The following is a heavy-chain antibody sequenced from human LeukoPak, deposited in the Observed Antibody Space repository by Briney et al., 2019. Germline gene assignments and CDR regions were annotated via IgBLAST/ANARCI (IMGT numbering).Heavy chain of an antibody. Sequence: SETLSLTCAVYGGSFSSYYWSWIRQPAGKGLEWIGRIYTSGSTNYNPSLKSRVTMSVDTSRNQFSLKLSSVTAADTAVYYCARGCRGTDFDYWGQGTLVTVSS. CDR2: IYTSGST. J-gene: IGHJ4*02. D-gene: IGHD3-16*01. V-gene: IGHV4-59*10. CDR1: GGSFSSYY. CDR3: ARGCRGTDFDY.